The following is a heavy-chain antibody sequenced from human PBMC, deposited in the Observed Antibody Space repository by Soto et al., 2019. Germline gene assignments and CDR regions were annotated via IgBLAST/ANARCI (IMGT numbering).Heavy chain of an antibody. V-gene: IGHV2-5*02. J-gene: IGHJ3*01. CDR2: IYWDDDE. CDR1: GFSLTTRGVG. CDR3: AHSYSSSPDDGFDV. D-gene: IGHD6-6*01. Sequence: QITLKESGQTLVKPTQILTLTCTLSGFSLTTRGVGVGWIRQPPGEALEWLALIYWDDDERYSPSLRSRLTITNDPSKNQVVLTMTNMAPVDTGTYYCAHSYSSSPDDGFDVWGQGTRVTVSS.